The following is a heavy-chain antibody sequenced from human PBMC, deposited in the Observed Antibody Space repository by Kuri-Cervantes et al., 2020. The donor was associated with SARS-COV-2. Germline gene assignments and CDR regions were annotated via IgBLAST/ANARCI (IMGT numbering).Heavy chain of an antibody. D-gene: IGHD5-24*01. CDR2: IYQSGGT. CDR3: ASLLLWQQFAH. CDR1: GGSISSGGYS. V-gene: IGHV4-30-2*01. Sequence: LRLSCEVSGGSISSGGYSWAWIRQPPGKGLEWIGYIYQSGGTYYNPSLKSRVTISVDESKNQFSLKLNSVTAADTAVYYCASLLLWQQFAHWGQGILVTVSS. J-gene: IGHJ4*02.